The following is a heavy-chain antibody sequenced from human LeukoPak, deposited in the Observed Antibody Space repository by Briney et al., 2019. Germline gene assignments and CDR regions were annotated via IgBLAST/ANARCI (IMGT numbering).Heavy chain of an antibody. D-gene: IGHD3-9*01. V-gene: IGHV3-48*01. Sequence: GGSLRLSCAASGFTFSSYSMNWVRQAPGKGLEWVSYISSSSSTIYYADSVKGRFTISRDNAKNSLYLQMNSLRAEDTAVYYCAKDNEITYYDILTGLWYFDYWGQGTLVTVSS. CDR1: GFTFSSYS. J-gene: IGHJ4*02. CDR3: AKDNEITYYDILTGLWYFDY. CDR2: ISSSSSTI.